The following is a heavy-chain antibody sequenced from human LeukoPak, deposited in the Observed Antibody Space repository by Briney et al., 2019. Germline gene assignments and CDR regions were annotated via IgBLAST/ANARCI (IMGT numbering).Heavy chain of an antibody. J-gene: IGHJ4*02. CDR1: GGSISSLY. CDR2: IYYTGST. Sequence: SETLSLTCSVSGGSISSLYWSWIRQPPGKGLEWIGYIYYTGSTNYNPFLKSRVTMFVDMSKNQFSLRLSSVTAADTAVYYCARHRAYSSSSPFDYWGQGTLVTVSS. CDR3: ARHRAYSSSSPFDY. V-gene: IGHV4-59*08. D-gene: IGHD6-6*01.